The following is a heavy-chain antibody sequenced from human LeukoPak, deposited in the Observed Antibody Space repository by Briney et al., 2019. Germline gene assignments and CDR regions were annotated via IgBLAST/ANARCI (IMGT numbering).Heavy chain of an antibody. Sequence: PSETLSLTCTVSGGSISSGGYYWSWIRQPPGKGLEWIGYIYYSGSTYYNPSLKSRVTISVDTSKNQFSLKLNSVTAADTAVYYCARQYYYDSSGPLLDPDDVFDIWGQGTMVTVSS. D-gene: IGHD3-22*01. CDR2: IYYSGST. V-gene: IGHV4-30-4*01. CDR1: GGSISSGGYY. CDR3: ARQYYYDSSGPLLDPDDVFDI. J-gene: IGHJ3*02.